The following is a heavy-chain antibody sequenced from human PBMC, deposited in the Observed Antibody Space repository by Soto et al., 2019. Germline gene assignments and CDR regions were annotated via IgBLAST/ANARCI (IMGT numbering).Heavy chain of an antibody. CDR3: ASEGPYDYVWGSYPPFDP. D-gene: IGHD3-16*02. CDR2: IIPIFGTA. V-gene: IGHV1-69*13. CDR1: GGTFSSYA. Sequence: GASVKVYFKTSGGTFSSYAISLGRQAPGQGLEWMGGIIPIFGTANYAQRFQGRVTITADESTSTAYMELSSLRSEDTAVYYCASEGPYDYVWGSYPPFDPWGKGNLVTVS. J-gene: IGHJ5*02.